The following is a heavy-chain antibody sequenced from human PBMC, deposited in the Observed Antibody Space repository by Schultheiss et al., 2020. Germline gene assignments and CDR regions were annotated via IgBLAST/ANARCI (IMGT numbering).Heavy chain of an antibody. V-gene: IGHV3-30-3*01. CDR2: ISYDGSNK. J-gene: IGHJ5*02. CDR3: ARTTISLLPNWFDP. Sequence: GESLKISCAASGFTFSSYVMSWVRQAPGKGLEWVAVISYDGSNKYYADSVKGRFTISRDNSKNTLYLQMNSLRAEDTAVYYCARTTISLLPNWFDPWGQGTLVTVSS. D-gene: IGHD2-15*01. CDR1: GFTFSSYV.